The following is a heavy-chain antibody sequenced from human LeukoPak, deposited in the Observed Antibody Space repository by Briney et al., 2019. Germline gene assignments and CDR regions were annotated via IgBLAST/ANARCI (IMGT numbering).Heavy chain of an antibody. CDR2: IYYSGST. V-gene: IGHV4-39*01. CDR1: GGSISSSIYY. J-gene: IGHJ4*02. D-gene: IGHD6-6*01. Sequence: SETLSLTCTVSGGSISSSIYYWGWIRQPPGEGLEWIGTIYYSGSTYYNPSLKSRVTISVDTSKNQFSLKLSSVTAADTAVYYCGRPLYSSSPTSPFRYWGQGTLVTVSS. CDR3: GRPLYSSSPTSPFRY.